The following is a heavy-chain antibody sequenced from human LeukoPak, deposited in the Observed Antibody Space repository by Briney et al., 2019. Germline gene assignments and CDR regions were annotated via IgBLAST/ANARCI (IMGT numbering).Heavy chain of an antibody. V-gene: IGHV3-30*02. J-gene: IGHJ4*02. D-gene: IGHD5-12*01. Sequence: GSLRLSCAASGFTFNSYGMHWVRQAPGKGLEWVAFIQYTGSDKYYADSVKGRFTISRDNSKNTLYLQMNSLRAEDTAVYYCARGPSGYHNTGGQGTLVTVSS. CDR2: IQYTGSDK. CDR3: ARGPSGYHNT. CDR1: GFTFNSYG.